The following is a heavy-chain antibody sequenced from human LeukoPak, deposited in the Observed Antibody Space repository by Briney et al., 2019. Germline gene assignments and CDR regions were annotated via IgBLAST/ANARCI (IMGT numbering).Heavy chain of an antibody. J-gene: IGHJ4*02. CDR3: AKLRYFDWLSPNDY. Sequence: GGSLRLSCAASGFTFSSYGMSWVRKAQGQGLEWVSTISGSGGSTYYADSVKGRFTISRDNSKNTLYLQMNSLRAEDTAVYYCAKLRYFDWLSPNDYWGQGTLVTVSS. CDR2: ISGSGGST. CDR1: GFTFSSYG. D-gene: IGHD3-9*01. V-gene: IGHV3-23*01.